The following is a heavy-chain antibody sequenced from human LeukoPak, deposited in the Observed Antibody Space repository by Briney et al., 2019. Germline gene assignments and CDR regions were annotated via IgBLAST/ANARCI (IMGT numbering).Heavy chain of an antibody. Sequence: GGSLRLSCAASGFTFSGSALHWVRQASGKGLEWVGRIRSTANGYATAYAASVKGRFTISRDDSKNTAYLQMNSLRAEDTAVYYCARDVRNWNYSPDAFDIWGQGTMVTVSS. CDR2: IRSTANGYAT. V-gene: IGHV3-73*01. CDR3: ARDVRNWNYSPDAFDI. D-gene: IGHD1-7*01. J-gene: IGHJ3*02. CDR1: GFTFSGSA.